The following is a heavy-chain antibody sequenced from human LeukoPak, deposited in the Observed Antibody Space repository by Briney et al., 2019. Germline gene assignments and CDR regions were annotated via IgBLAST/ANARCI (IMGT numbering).Heavy chain of an antibody. D-gene: IGHD5-24*01. CDR1: GGSISSSSYY. Sequence: SETLSLTCTVSGGSISSSSYYWGWIRQPPGKGLTWIGSIYYSGSTHYNPSLKSRVTISLDTSKNQFSLRLSSVTAADTAVYYCARDGEMATIENYFVYWGQGTLVTVSS. J-gene: IGHJ4*02. CDR2: IYYSGST. V-gene: IGHV4-39*07. CDR3: ARDGEMATIENYFVY.